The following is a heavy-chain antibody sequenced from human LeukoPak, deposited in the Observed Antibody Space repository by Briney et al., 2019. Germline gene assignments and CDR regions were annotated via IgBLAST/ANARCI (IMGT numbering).Heavy chain of an antibody. V-gene: IGHV4-34*01. D-gene: IGHD3-10*01. J-gene: IGHJ5*02. CDR1: GGSFSGYY. CDR3: ARSKPGYYYGSGSYYH. Sequence: SETLSLTCAVYGGSFSGYYWSWIRQPPGKGLEWIGEINHSGSTNYNPSLKSRVTISVDTSKNQLSLKLSSVTAADTAVYYCARSKPGYYYGSGSYYHWGQGTLVTVSS. CDR2: INHSGST.